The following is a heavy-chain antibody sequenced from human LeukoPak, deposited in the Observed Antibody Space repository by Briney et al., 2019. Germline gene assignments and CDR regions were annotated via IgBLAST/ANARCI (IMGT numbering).Heavy chain of an antibody. J-gene: IGHJ4*02. D-gene: IGHD6-13*01. V-gene: IGHV1-69*04. CDR1: GGTFSSYA. CDR2: IIPILGIA. CDR3: ASGGIVAAGPPHY. Sequence: ASVKVSCKASGGTFSSYAISWVRQAPGQGLEWMGRIIPILGIANYAQKFQGRGTITADKSTSTAYMELSSLRSEDTAVYYCASGGIVAAGPPHYWGQGTLVTVSS.